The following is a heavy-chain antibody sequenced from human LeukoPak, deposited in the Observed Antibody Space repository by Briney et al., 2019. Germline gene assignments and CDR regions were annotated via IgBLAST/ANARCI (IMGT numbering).Heavy chain of an antibody. CDR1: GFTFSDYT. V-gene: IGHV3-21*01. Sequence: GGSLRLSCAASGFTFSDYTMNWVRQAPGKGLEWVSSISSGGTYKYYADSVKGRFTISRDNAQNSLYLQMNSLRAEDSSVYYCARPTTVTTISADAFDIWGQGTMVTVS. CDR2: ISSGGTYK. D-gene: IGHD4-17*01. CDR3: ARPTTVTTISADAFDI. J-gene: IGHJ3*02.